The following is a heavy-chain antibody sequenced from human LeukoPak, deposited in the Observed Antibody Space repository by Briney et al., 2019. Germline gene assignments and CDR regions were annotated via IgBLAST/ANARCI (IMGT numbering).Heavy chain of an antibody. CDR1: GGSISSSSYY. V-gene: IGHV4-39*01. Sequence: PSETLSLTCTVSGGSISSSSYYWGWIRQPPGKGLKWIGSIYYSGSTYYNPSLKSRVTISVDTSKNQFSLKLSSVTAADTAVYYCASLMGSSYRFDYWGQGTLVTVSS. D-gene: IGHD6-6*01. J-gene: IGHJ4*02. CDR2: IYYSGST. CDR3: ASLMGSSYRFDY.